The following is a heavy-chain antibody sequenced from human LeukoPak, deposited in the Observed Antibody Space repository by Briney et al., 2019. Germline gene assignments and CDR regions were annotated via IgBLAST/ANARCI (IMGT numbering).Heavy chain of an antibody. J-gene: IGHJ3*02. Sequence: SETLSLTCTVSGGSISSSSYYWGWIRQPPGKGLEWIGSIYYSGSTYYNPSLKSRVTISVDTSKNQFSLKLSSVTAADTAVYYCARAYYYDSRGYLSHDAFDIWGQGTMVTVSS. V-gene: IGHV4-39*01. CDR3: ARAYYYDSRGYLSHDAFDI. CDR1: GGSISSSSYY. D-gene: IGHD3-22*01. CDR2: IYYSGST.